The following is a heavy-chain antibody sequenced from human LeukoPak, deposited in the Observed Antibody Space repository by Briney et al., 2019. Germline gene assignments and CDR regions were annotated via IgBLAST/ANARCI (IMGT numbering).Heavy chain of an antibody. D-gene: IGHD3-3*01. Sequence: ASVKVSCKASGYTFTSYGISWVRQAPGQGLEWMGWISAYNGNTNYAQKLQGRVTMTTDTSTSTAYMELRSLRSDDTAVYYCARDQTYYDFWSGYYTGRAFDIWGQGTMVTVSS. CDR3: ARDQTYYDFWSGYYTGRAFDI. J-gene: IGHJ3*02. V-gene: IGHV1-18*01. CDR1: GYTFTSYG. CDR2: ISAYNGNT.